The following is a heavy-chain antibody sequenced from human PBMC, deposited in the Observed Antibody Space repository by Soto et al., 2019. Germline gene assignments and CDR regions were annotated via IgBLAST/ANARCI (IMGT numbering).Heavy chain of an antibody. Sequence: GESLKISCKGSGYSFTNYWIGWVRQMPGKGLEWMGIIYPGDSDTRYSPSFQGQVTISADKSISTAYLQWSSLKASDTAMYYCARRSGTAMVTSWFDPWGQGTLVTVSS. CDR3: ARRSGTAMVTSWFDP. J-gene: IGHJ5*02. V-gene: IGHV5-51*01. D-gene: IGHD5-18*01. CDR2: IYPGDSDT. CDR1: GYSFTNYW.